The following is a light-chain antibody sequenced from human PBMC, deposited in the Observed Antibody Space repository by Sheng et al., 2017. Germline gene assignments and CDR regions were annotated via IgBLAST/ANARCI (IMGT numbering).Light chain of an antibody. J-gene: IGKJ5*01. CDR3: QQYNNWPPRT. CDR1: QSVLFNSNNRNY. CDR2: WAS. Sequence: DIMMTQSPDSLAVSLGERATINCKSSQSVLFNSNNRNYLAWYQQKPGQSPKLLLYWASTRESGVPDRFSGGGSGTDFTLTISSLQAEDVAVYYCQQYNNWPPRTFGQGTRLEIK. V-gene: IGKV4-1*01.